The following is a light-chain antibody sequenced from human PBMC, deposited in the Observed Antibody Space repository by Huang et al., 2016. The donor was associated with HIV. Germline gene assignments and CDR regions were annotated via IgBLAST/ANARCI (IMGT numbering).Light chain of an antibody. V-gene: IGKV3-15*01. CDR2: DAS. Sequence: EIVMTQSPATLSVSPGERATLSCRASQTVSSNLAWYQQKPGQAPGLLIYDASTRATGISARFSGSGSGTEFTLTINSLQSEDFAVYYCQQYHNWPPITFGQGTRLEIK. J-gene: IGKJ5*01. CDR1: QTVSSN. CDR3: QQYHNWPPIT.